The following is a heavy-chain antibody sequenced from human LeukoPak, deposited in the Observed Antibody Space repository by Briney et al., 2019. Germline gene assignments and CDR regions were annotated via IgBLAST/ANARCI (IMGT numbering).Heavy chain of an antibody. J-gene: IGHJ2*01. V-gene: IGHV3-23*01. D-gene: IGHD2-2*01. CDR1: GFTFSSYA. CDR3: VRKGRHCSSTSCYGYWYFDL. CDR2: ISGSGGST. Sequence: GGSLRLSCAASGFTFSSYAMSWVRQAPGKGLEWVSAISGSGGSTYYADSVKGRFTISRDNSKNTLYLQMNSLRAEDTAVYYCVRKGRHCSSTSCYGYWYFDLWGRGTLVTVSS.